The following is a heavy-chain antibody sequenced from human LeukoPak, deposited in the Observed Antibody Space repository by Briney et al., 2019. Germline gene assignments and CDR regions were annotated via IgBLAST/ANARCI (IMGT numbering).Heavy chain of an antibody. CDR2: IYYSGST. CDR3: ARDHMVRQPL. Sequence: NTSETLSLTCTVSGGSISSGGYYWSWIRQHPGKGLEWIGYIYYSGSTYYNPSLKSRVTISVDTSKNQFSLKLSSVTAADTAVYYCARDHMVRQPLWGQGTLVTVSS. D-gene: IGHD3-10*01. J-gene: IGHJ4*02. V-gene: IGHV4-31*03. CDR1: GGSISSGGYY.